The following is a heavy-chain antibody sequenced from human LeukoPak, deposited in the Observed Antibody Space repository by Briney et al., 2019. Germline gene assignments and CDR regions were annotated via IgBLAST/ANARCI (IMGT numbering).Heavy chain of an antibody. CDR1: GGTFSSYA. CDR3: ARGASRSFDL. V-gene: IGHV1-69*05. CDR2: IIPIFGTA. D-gene: IGHD3-3*01. Sequence: SVKVSCKASGGTFSSYAISWVRQAPGQGLEWMGGIIPIFGTANYAQKFQGRVTITRSTSIATAYMELSSLRSDDTAVYFCARGASRSFDLWGQGTLVTVSS. J-gene: IGHJ4*02.